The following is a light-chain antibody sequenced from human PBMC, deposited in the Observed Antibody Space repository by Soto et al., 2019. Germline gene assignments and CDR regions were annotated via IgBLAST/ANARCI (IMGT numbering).Light chain of an antibody. CDR1: SSDVGSYNR. CDR3: HSYTSSNTDV. J-gene: IGLJ1*01. V-gene: IGLV2-18*02. CDR2: EVS. Sequence: QSALTQPPSVSGSPGQSVTISCTGTSSDVGSYNRVSWYQQPPGTAPKLMIYEVSNRPSGVPDRFSGSKSGNTASLTISGLQPEDEADYYCHSYTSSNTDVFGTGTKLTVL.